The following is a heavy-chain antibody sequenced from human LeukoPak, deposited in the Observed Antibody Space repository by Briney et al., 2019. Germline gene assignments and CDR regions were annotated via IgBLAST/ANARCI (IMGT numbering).Heavy chain of an antibody. Sequence: GGSLRLSCADSGFTFSSYAMSWVRQAPGKGLEWVSAISGSGGSTYYADSVKGRFTISRDNSKNTLYLQMNSLRAEDTAVYYCAKDRGGIVVVIFFDYWGQGTLVTVSS. D-gene: IGHD3-22*01. CDR1: GFTFSSYA. CDR2: ISGSGGST. CDR3: AKDRGGIVVVIFFDY. J-gene: IGHJ4*02. V-gene: IGHV3-23*01.